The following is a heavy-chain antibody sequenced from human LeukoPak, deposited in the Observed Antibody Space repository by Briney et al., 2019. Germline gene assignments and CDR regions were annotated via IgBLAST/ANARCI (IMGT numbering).Heavy chain of an antibody. CDR3: ARGKAIFFA. CDR2: INHSGST. D-gene: IGHD3-9*01. J-gene: IGHJ5*02. Sequence: SETLSLTCAVYGGSSSGYYWSWIRQPPGKGLEWIGEINHSGSTNYNPSLKSRVTISVDTSKNQFSLKLSSVAAADTAVYYCARGKAIFFAWGQGTLVTVSS. CDR1: GGSSSGYY. V-gene: IGHV4-34*01.